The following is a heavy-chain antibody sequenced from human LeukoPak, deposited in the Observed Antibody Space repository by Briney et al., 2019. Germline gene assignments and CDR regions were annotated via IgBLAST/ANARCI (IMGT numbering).Heavy chain of an antibody. CDR2: INHSGST. V-gene: IGHV4-34*01. J-gene: IGHJ4*02. CDR3: ARRPLGYCSSTSCPTPYYFDY. D-gene: IGHD2-2*01. CDR1: GGSFSGYY. Sequence: SETLSLTCAVYGGSFSGYYWSWTRQPPGKGLEWIGEINHSGSTNYNPSLKSRVTISVDTSKNQFSLKLSSVTAADTAVYYCARRPLGYCSSTSCPTPYYFDYWGQGTLVTVSS.